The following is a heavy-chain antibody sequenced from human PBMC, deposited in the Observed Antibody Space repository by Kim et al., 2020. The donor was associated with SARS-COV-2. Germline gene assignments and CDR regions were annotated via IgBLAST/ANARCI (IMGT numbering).Heavy chain of an antibody. J-gene: IGHJ6*02. CDR1: GYSFTSYW. D-gene: IGHD3-10*01. V-gene: IGHV5-51*01. CDR3: ARPTYYYGSGSYYNGDYYGMDV. CDR2: IYPGDSDT. Sequence: GESLKISCKGSGYSFTSYWIGWVRQMPGKGLEWMGIIYPGDSDTRYSPSFQGQVTISADKSISTAYLQWSSLKASDTAMYYCARPTYYYGSGSYYNGDYYGMDVWGQGTTVTSP.